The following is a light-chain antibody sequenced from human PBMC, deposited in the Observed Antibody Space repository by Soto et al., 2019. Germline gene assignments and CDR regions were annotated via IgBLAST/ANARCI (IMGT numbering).Light chain of an antibody. CDR2: DAS. CDR1: QSVGSN. CDR3: LQDYNYPRT. J-gene: IGKJ1*01. V-gene: IGKV3-15*01. Sequence: EIVMTQSPATLSVSPGERVTLSCRARQSVGSNLAWYQQKPGQAPRLLIYDASNRATGIPARFSGSGSGTEFTLTISSLQPEDFATYYCLQDYNYPRTFGQGTKVDIK.